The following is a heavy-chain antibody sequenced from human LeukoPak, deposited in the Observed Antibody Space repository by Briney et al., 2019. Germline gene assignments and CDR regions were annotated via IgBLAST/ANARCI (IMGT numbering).Heavy chain of an antibody. CDR3: AKDPLVGAATYFDY. D-gene: IGHD1-26*01. CDR2: INATGDTT. Sequence: GGSLRLSCAASGFTFNNYALSWVRQAPGKGLEWVSGINATGDTTYCADSVKGRFTISRDNSKNTLYLQMNSLRAEDTAVYYCAKDPLVGAATYFDYWGQGTLVTVSS. V-gene: IGHV3-23*01. J-gene: IGHJ4*02. CDR1: GFTFNNYA.